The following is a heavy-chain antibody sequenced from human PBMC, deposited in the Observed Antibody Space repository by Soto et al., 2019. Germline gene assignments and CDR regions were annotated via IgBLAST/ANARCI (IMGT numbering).Heavy chain of an antibody. D-gene: IGHD2-2*01. Sequence: SETLSLTCAVSGGSISSFCYSWSWIRQPPGKGLEWIGYIYHSGSTYYNLSLKSRVTISVDRSKNQFSLKLSSVTAADTAVYYCARVPDLWGQGTLVTVSS. CDR1: GGSISSFCYS. CDR3: ARVPDL. V-gene: IGHV4-30-2*01. CDR2: IYHSGST. J-gene: IGHJ5*02.